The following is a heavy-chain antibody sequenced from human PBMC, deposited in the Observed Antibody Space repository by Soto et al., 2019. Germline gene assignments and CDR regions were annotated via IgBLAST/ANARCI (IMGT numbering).Heavy chain of an antibody. Sequence: GASVKVSCKASGYTFTSYYMHWVRQAPGQGLEWMGIINPSTYNGDTNDAPKFQDRVTMTSDTSTSTVYMELRSLRSDDTAVYYCARAGAAPYYYYGMDVWGQGTRVTVSS. D-gene: IGHD2-15*01. J-gene: IGHJ6*02. V-gene: IGHV1-46*01. CDR1: GYTFTSYY. CDR3: ARAGAAPYYYYGMDV. CDR2: INPSTYNGDT.